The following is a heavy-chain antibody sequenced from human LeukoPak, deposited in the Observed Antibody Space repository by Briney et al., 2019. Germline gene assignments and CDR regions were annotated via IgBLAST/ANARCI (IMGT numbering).Heavy chain of an antibody. CDR2: ISSSSSTI. Sequence: GGSLRLSCAASGFTFSSYSMNWVRQAPGKGPEWVSYISSSSSTIYYADSVKGRFTISRDNAKNSLYLQMNSLRAEDTAVYYCAFWAEDAFDIWRQGTMVTVSS. CDR1: GFTFSSYS. V-gene: IGHV3-48*01. J-gene: IGHJ3*02. CDR3: AFWAEDAFDI. D-gene: IGHD3-16*01.